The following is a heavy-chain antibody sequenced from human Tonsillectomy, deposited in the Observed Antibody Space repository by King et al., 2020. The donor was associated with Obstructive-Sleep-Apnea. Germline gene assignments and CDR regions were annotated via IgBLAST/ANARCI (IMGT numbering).Heavy chain of an antibody. D-gene: IGHD4/OR15-4a*01. CDR1: GFTFRSFA. Sequence: VQLVQSGGGLVQPGGSLRLSCAASGFTFRSFAVMWVRQAPGKGLEWGSRISGNGGSTYYAGSVKGRFSIYRDNSKNTSDLQMNSLRAEDTAVYYCAKGPFDYDPFDYWGQGTLVTVSS. J-gene: IGHJ4*02. V-gene: IGHV3-23*04. CDR2: ISGNGGST. CDR3: AKGPFDYDPFDY.